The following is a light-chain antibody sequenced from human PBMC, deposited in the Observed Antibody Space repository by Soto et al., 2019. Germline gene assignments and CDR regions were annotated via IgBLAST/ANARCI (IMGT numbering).Light chain of an antibody. J-gene: IGLJ1*01. CDR1: SSNIGSS. CDR2: SNN. Sequence: QSALTQPHSVSGSPGQSVTISCSGSSSNIGSSVNWYQQLPGTAPKLLLYSNNQRSAGVPDRFSGSKSGPSASLAISGLQSEDEAEYFCAAWDDSLNARYVFGTGTKVTVL. V-gene: IGLV1-44*01. CDR3: AAWDDSLNARYV.